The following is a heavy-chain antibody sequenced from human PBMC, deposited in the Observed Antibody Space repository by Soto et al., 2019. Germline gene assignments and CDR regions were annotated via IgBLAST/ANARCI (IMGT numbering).Heavy chain of an antibody. D-gene: IGHD6-25*01. V-gene: IGHV3-72*01. CDR3: ARDASGDY. J-gene: IGHJ4*02. CDR2: SRNKAKDYTT. CDR1: GFTFSDHY. Sequence: EVQLVESGGDLVQPGGSLRLSCAASGFTFSDHYMDWVRQAPGKGLEWVGRSRNKAKDYTTDYAASVRGRFTISRDDSKTSLYLQMNSLKTEDTAVYYCARDASGDYWGQGTLVTVSS.